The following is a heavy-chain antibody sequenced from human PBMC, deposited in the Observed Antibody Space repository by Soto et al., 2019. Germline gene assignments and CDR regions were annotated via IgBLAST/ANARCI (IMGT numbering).Heavy chain of an antibody. J-gene: IGHJ6*02. Sequence: PGGSLRLSCAASGFTFSSYSMNWVRQAPGKGLEWVSYISSSSSTIYYADSVKGRFTISRDNAKTSLYLQMNSLRGEDTAVYYCARDSSNSPCVGACYYYGMDVWGQGTTVTVSS. V-gene: IGHV3-48*01. CDR3: ARDSSNSPCVGACYYYGMDV. CDR2: ISSSSSTI. D-gene: IGHD2-2*01. CDR1: GFTFSSYS.